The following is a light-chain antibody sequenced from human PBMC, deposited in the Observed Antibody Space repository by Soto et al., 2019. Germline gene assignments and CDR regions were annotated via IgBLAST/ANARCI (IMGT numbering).Light chain of an antibody. CDR3: AAWDDSLNGVV. Sequence: SVLTQPPSASGTPGQRVTISCSGSSSNIGRNTVNWYQQLPGTAPKLLMYSNSQRPSGVPDRFSGSKSGTSASLAISGLQSEDEADYYCAAWDDSLNGVVFGGGTKVTVL. J-gene: IGLJ2*01. V-gene: IGLV1-44*01. CDR2: SNS. CDR1: SSNIGRNT.